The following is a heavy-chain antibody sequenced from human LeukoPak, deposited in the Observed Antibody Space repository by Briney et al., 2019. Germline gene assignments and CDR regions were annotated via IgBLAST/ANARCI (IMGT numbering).Heavy chain of an antibody. CDR2: IIPIFGTA. Sequence: GASVKVSCKASGGTFSSYAISWVRQAPGQGLEWMGGIIPIFGTANYAQKFQGRVTITTDESTSTAYMELSSLRSEDTAVYYCASNWHGAYYDSREPLRYYFDYWGQGTLVTVSS. CDR1: GGTFSSYA. J-gene: IGHJ4*02. V-gene: IGHV1-69*05. CDR3: ASNWHGAYYDSREPLRYYFDY. D-gene: IGHD3-22*01.